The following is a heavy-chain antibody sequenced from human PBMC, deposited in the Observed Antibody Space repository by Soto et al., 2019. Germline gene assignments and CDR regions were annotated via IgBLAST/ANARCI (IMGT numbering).Heavy chain of an antibody. D-gene: IGHD2-8*01. V-gene: IGHV1-2*02. CDR3: RVTGVSEVDY. CDR2: IYPDSGGT. Sequence: QVQLVQSGAEVKKPGASVKVSCRTSGYTFSGFYIHWVRQAPGQGLESMGWIYPDSGGTDYAQKFHGRVTMTRDTYISTDYMEFSRLRSDDTAVYYCRVTGVSEVDYWGQGTLVTVSS. CDR1: GYTFSGFY. J-gene: IGHJ4*02.